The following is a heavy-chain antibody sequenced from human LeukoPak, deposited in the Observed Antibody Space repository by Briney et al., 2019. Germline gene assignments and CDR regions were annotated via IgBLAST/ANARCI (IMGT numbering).Heavy chain of an antibody. J-gene: IGHJ6*03. D-gene: IGHD4-11*01. CDR2: IYYSGRT. CDR1: GVSLSSYY. CDR3: ARRKPYSNSYYMDV. Sequence: PSETLSPTCTVSGVSLSSYYWSWIRQPPGPGLESFGYIYYSGRTNYTPSLKSRVTISVDTSKNQFSLKLSSVTAADTAVYYCARRKPYSNSYYMDVWGKGTTVTVSS. V-gene: IGHV4-59*08.